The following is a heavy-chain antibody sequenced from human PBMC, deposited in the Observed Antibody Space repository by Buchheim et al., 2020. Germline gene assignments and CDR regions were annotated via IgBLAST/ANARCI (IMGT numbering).Heavy chain of an antibody. D-gene: IGHD2-15*01. CDR1: GGSFSGYY. J-gene: IGHJ5*02. CDR2: INHSGST. CDR3: ANTLGYCSGGSCWGWFDP. V-gene: IGHV4-34*01. Sequence: QVQLQQWGAGLLKPSETLSLTCAVYGGSFSGYYWSWIRQPPGKGLEWIGEINHSGSTNYNPSLKSRVTISVDTSKNQFSLKLSSVTAADTAVYYCANTLGYCSGGSCWGWFDPWGQGTL.